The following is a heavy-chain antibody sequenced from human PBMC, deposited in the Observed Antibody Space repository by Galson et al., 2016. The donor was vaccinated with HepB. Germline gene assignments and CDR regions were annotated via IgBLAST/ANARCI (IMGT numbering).Heavy chain of an antibody. J-gene: IGHJ4*02. CDR3: AKGGAYDS. V-gene: IGHV3-23*01. CDR1: GFAFSSSS. CDR2: ISGDDDHT. Sequence: SLRLSCAASGFAFSSSSMSWARQAPGKGLEWVSAISGDDDHTYYTDSVKDRFTISKDNSKNTLYLLLSSLRAEDTAVYYCAKGGAYDSWGQGTLVTVSS.